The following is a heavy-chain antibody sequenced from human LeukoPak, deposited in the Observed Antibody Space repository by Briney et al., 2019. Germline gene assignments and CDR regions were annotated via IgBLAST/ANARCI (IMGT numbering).Heavy chain of an antibody. V-gene: IGHV3-74*01. CDR2: INSDGSST. CDR1: GFTLSPYW. Sequence: GGSLRLSCSASGFTLSPYWMHWVRQAPGKGLVWVSRINSDGSSTAYADSVKDRFTISRDNTKNTVYLQMNILRAEDTAVYYCARARCSRTSCNTESDYWGQGTLVTVSS. J-gene: IGHJ4*02. CDR3: ARARCSRTSCNTESDY. D-gene: IGHD2-2*01.